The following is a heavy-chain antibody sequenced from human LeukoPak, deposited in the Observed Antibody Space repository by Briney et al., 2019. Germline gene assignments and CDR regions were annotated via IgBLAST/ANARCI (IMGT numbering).Heavy chain of an antibody. J-gene: IGHJ4*02. V-gene: IGHV3-30*02. CDR1: GFTFSSYG. Sequence: GGSLRLSCAASGFTFSSYGMHWVRQAPGKGLEWVAFIWYDGSNKYYADSVKGRFTISRDNSKNTLYLQMNSLRAEDTAVYYCANPYCSGTSCYKGYWGQGTLVTVSS. CDR3: ANPYCSGTSCYKGY. D-gene: IGHD2-2*02. CDR2: IWYDGSNK.